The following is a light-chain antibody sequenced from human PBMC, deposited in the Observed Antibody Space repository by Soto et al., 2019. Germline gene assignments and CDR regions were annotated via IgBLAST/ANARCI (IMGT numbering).Light chain of an antibody. CDR3: QQDNNWPPWT. V-gene: IGKV3-15*01. CDR2: GAS. Sequence: EIVMTQSPATLSVSPGDRATLSCRASQSVSSNLAWYQQKPGQAPRLLIYGASTRATGIPARYSGSGSGTEFTLSIRSLLSGDFAVHYCQQDNNWPPWTFGQGTKVEIK. J-gene: IGKJ1*01. CDR1: QSVSSN.